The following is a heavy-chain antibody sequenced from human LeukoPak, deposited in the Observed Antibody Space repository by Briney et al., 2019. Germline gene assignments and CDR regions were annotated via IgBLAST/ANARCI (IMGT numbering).Heavy chain of an antibody. CDR3: ARDRYVTIFGVVSHYYGMDV. CDR1: GFTFSSYW. D-gene: IGHD3-3*01. Sequence: PGGSLRLSCAASGFTFSSYWMHWVRQAPGKGLVWVSRINSDGSSTSYADSVKGRFTISRDNAKNTLYLQMNSLRAEDTAVYYCARDRYVTIFGVVSHYYGMDVWGQGTTVTVSS. CDR2: INSDGSST. J-gene: IGHJ6*02. V-gene: IGHV3-74*01.